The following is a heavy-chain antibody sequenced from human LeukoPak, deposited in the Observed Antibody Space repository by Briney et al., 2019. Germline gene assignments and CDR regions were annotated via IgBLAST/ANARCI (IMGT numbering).Heavy chain of an antibody. D-gene: IGHD2/OR15-2a*01. Sequence: GGSLRLSCAASGFTFSSYAMSWVRQAPGKGLEWVSAISGSGGSTYYADSVKGRFTISRDNAKNSLYLQMNSLRAEDTAVYYCARSMGDFDYWGQGTLVTVSS. CDR3: ARSMGDFDY. V-gene: IGHV3-23*01. CDR1: GFTFSSYA. CDR2: ISGSGGST. J-gene: IGHJ4*02.